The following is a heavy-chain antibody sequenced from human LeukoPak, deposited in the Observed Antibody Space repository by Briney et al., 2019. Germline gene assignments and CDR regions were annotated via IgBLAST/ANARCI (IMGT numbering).Heavy chain of an antibody. CDR3: AKDGAYSSPGFDY. Sequence: PGGSLRLSCAASGFTFSTYTMNWVRQAPGKGLEWVSPISTSSSYIYFADSVKGRFTISRDNAKNTLYLQMNSLRAEDTAVYYCAKDGAYSSPGFDYWGQGTLVTVSS. D-gene: IGHD6-13*01. CDR1: GFTFSTYT. V-gene: IGHV3-21*01. CDR2: ISTSSSYI. J-gene: IGHJ4*02.